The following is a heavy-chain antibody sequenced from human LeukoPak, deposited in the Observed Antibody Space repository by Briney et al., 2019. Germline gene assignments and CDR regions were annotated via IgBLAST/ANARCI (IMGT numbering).Heavy chain of an antibody. D-gene: IGHD3-22*01. CDR2: ISYDGSNK. Sequence: GGSLRLSCAASGFTFSSYAMHWVRQAPGKGPEWVAVISYDGSNKYYADSVKGRFTISRDNSKNTLYLQMNSLRAEDTAVYYCAREMKVEWLLLPYGMDVWGQGTTVTVSS. J-gene: IGHJ6*02. CDR1: GFTFSSYA. V-gene: IGHV3-30-3*01. CDR3: AREMKVEWLLLPYGMDV.